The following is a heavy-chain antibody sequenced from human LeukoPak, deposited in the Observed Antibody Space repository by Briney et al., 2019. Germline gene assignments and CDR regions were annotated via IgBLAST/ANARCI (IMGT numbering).Heavy chain of an antibody. J-gene: IGHJ5*02. CDR3: ARGRGYYYDSSGYYRKGSWFDP. Sequence: SETLSLTCTVSGGSISSYYWSWIRQPPGKGLEWIGYIYYSGSTNYNPSLKSRVTISVDTSKNQFSLKLSSVTAADTAVYYCARGRGYYYDSSGYYRKGSWFDPWGQGTLVTVSS. D-gene: IGHD3-22*01. CDR2: IYYSGST. CDR1: GGSISSYY. V-gene: IGHV4-59*01.